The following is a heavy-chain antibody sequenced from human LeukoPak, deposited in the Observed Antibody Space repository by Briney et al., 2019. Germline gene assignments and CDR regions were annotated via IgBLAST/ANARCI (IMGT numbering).Heavy chain of an antibody. CDR3: ARVPGAANYYGMDV. V-gene: IGHV1-18*04. CDR2: ISAYNGNT. D-gene: IGHD2-15*01. Sequence: ASVKVSCKASGYTFTSYGISWVRPAPGQGLERMAWISAYNGNTNYAQKLQGRVTMTTDTSTSTAYMELRSLRSDDTAVYYCARVPGAANYYGMDVWGKGTTVTVSS. J-gene: IGHJ6*04. CDR1: GYTFTSYG.